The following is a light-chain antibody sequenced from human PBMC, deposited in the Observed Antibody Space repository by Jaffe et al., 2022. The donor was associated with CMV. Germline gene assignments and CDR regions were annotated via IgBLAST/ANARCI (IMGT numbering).Light chain of an antibody. CDR3: QQYGSAPLFT. J-gene: IGKJ3*01. CDR1: QSVSSSY. CDR2: GAS. V-gene: IGKV3-20*01. Sequence: EIVLTQSPGTLSLSPGERATLSCRASQSVSSSYLSWYQQKPGQTPRLLIYGASNRAIGIPDRFSGSGSGTDFTLTISRVEPEDFAVYYCQQYGSAPLFTFGPGTKVDIK.